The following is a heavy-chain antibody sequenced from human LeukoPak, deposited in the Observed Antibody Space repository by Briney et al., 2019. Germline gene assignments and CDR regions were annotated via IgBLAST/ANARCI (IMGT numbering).Heavy chain of an antibody. J-gene: IGHJ4*02. D-gene: IGHD3-10*01. CDR1: GGSISSSSYY. V-gene: IGHV4-39*07. Sequence: SETLSLTCTVSGGSISSSSYYWGWIRQPPGKGLEWIGSIYYSGSTYYNPSLKSRVTISVDTSKNQFSLKLSSVTAADTAVYYCARMRSYGSGRLDYWGQGTLVTVSS. CDR2: IYYSGST. CDR3: ARMRSYGSGRLDY.